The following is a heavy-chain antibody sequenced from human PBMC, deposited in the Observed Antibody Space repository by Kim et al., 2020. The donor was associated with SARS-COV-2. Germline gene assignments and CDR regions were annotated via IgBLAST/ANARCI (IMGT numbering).Heavy chain of an antibody. CDR3: AKERDCSGGSCYRGNWFDA. CDR1: GFTFSSYA. CDR2: ISGSGGST. J-gene: IGHJ5*02. Sequence: GGSLRLSCAASGFTFSSYAMSWVRQAPGKGLEWVSAISGSGGSTYYADSVKGRFTISRDNSKNTLYLQMNSLRAEDTAVYYCAKERDCSGGSCYRGNWFDAWGQGTLVTVSS. D-gene: IGHD2-15*01. V-gene: IGHV3-23*01.